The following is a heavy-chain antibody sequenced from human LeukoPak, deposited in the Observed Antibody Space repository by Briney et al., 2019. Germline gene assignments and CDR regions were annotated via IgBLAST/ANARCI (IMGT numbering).Heavy chain of an antibody. CDR3: ARVKDYYDSSGYYYPSFDY. CDR1: GGSISSYY. D-gene: IGHD3-22*01. CDR2: IYYSGST. Sequence: PSETLSLTCTVSGGSISSYYWSWIRQPPGKGLEWIGYIYYSGSTNYNPSLKSRVTISVDTSKNQFSLKLSSVTAADTAVYYCARVKDYYDSSGYYYPSFDYWGQGTLVTVSS. J-gene: IGHJ4*02. V-gene: IGHV4-59*01.